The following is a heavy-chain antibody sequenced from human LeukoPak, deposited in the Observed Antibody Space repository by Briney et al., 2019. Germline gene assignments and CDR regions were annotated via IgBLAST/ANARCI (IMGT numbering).Heavy chain of an antibody. CDR2: VSTTGGNT. Sequence: GGSLRLSCAGSGFTFAYFGMNWVRQAPGRGLEWVSAVSTTGGNTYYADSVKGRFTVSRDNSKNMVFLQLNSLRAEDTAMYYCARDLEMGNYFDYWGQGTPVTVSS. J-gene: IGHJ4*02. CDR3: ARDLEMGNYFDY. D-gene: IGHD7-27*01. CDR1: GFTFAYFG. V-gene: IGHV3-23*01.